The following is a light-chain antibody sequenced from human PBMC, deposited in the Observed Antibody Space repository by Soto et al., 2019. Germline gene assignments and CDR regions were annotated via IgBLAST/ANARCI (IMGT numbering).Light chain of an antibody. CDR1: SSNIGAGYE. Sequence: QSVLTQPPSVSEAPGQRVTISCTGSSSNIGAGYEAHWYQQVPGTAPKLLIYENNNRPSGGPDRFSGSKSGTSASLAITGLQAEDEAEYYFQSYDSSLSGYVFGTGTKLTVL. CDR2: ENN. CDR3: QSYDSSLSGYV. J-gene: IGLJ1*01. V-gene: IGLV1-40*01.